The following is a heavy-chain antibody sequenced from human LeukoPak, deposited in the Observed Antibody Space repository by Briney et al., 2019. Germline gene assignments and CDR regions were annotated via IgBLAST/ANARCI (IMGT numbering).Heavy chain of an antibody. D-gene: IGHD4-17*01. Sequence: QPGGSLRLSCAASGFTFTTYAMSWVRQAPGKGLEWVSTISGSGGSTYYAASVKGRFTISRDNSKNTLYLQMNSLRAEDTAVYYCAKFGGDYVNWGQGTLVTVSS. V-gene: IGHV3-23*01. CDR2: ISGSGGST. J-gene: IGHJ4*02. CDR3: AKFGGDYVN. CDR1: GFTFTTYA.